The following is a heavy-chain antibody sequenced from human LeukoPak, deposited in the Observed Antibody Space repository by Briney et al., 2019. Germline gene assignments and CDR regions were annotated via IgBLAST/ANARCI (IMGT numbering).Heavy chain of an antibody. J-gene: IGHJ5*02. CDR1: GGSFSGYY. V-gene: IGHV4-34*01. CDR3: ARGRIAAAGRNWFDP. D-gene: IGHD6-13*01. CDR2: INHSGST. Sequence: AETLSLTCAVYGGSFSGYYWSWIRQPPGKGLEWIGEINHSGSTNYNPSLKSRVTISVDTSKNQFSLKLSSVTAADTAVYYCARGRIAAAGRNWFDPWGQGTLVTISS.